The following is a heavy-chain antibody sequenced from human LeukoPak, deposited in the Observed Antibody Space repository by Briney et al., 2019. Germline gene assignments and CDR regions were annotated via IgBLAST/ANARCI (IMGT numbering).Heavy chain of an antibody. V-gene: IGHV3-21*01. J-gene: IGHJ4*02. Sequence: GGSLRLSCAASGFTFSSYSMHWVRQAPGKGLVWVSSISSSSSYIYYADSVKGRFTISRDNAENTLYLQMNSLRAEDTAVYYCAREGDFWSGYYFDYWGQGTLVTVSS. CDR3: AREGDFWSGYYFDY. D-gene: IGHD3-3*01. CDR2: ISSSSSYI. CDR1: GFTFSSYS.